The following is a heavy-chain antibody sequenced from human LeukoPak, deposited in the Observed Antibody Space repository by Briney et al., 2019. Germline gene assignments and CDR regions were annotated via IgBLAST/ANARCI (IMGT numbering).Heavy chain of an antibody. D-gene: IGHD3-10*01. CDR1: GGSISNNTSH. V-gene: IGHV4-39*01. Sequence: SXTLSLTCTVSGGSISNNTSHWGWIRQPPGKGLEWIASIYYSGSTYYNPALKSRLTISVDKANNQFSQKLSSVTAADTAVYYCARLVLGSGYYYYYYYMDVWGQGTMVTVSS. CDR3: ARLVLGSGYYYYYYYMDV. J-gene: IGHJ6*03. CDR2: IYYSGST.